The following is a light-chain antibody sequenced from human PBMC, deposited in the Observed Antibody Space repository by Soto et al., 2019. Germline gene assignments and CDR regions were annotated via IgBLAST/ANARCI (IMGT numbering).Light chain of an antibody. CDR1: SSNVGKNF. J-gene: IGLJ2*01. V-gene: IGLV1-51*01. CDR3: GTRDSSLTIGVI. CDR2: DNQ. Sequence: QSVLTQPPSVSAAPGQKVSISCSGSSSNVGKNFVSWYQHVPGKAPKLLIYDNQKRPSGIPDRFSASKSGTLATLDITGLQTGDEADYYCGTRDSSLTIGVIFGGGTKLTVL.